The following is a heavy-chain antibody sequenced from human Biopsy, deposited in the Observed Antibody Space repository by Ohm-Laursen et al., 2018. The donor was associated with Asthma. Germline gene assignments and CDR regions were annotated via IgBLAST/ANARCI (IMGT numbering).Heavy chain of an antibody. CDR2: INTNTGNP. CDR3: ARMISYYHEMRAPFFDY. CDR1: GYTVTRYA. V-gene: IGHV7-4-1*02. D-gene: IGHD3-22*01. J-gene: IGHJ4*02. Sequence: ASVKVSCKVSGYTVTRYAINWVRQAPGQGLEWMGWINTNTGNPTYAQGFTGRFVSSLDTSVNTAHLQISSLKAEDTAVYYCARMISYYHEMRAPFFDYWGQGTLVTVSS.